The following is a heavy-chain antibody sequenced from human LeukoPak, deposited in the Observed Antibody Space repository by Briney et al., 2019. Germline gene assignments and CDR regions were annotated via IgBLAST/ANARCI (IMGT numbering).Heavy chain of an antibody. J-gene: IGHJ4*02. V-gene: IGHV4-59*01. CDR3: AREYSGSGSYVIDY. Sequence: RSSESLSLTCTVSGGSISSYYWSWIRQPRGKGLEWIGYIYYSESTNYNPSLKSRVTISADTSKNQFSLKLSSVTAADTAVYYCAREYSGSGSYVIDYWGQGTLFSVSS. D-gene: IGHD3-10*01. CDR1: GGSISSYY. CDR2: IYYSEST.